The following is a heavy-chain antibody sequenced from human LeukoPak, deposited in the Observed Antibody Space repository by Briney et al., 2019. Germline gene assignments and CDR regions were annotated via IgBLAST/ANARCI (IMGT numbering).Heavy chain of an antibody. CDR1: GFTFSSYS. V-gene: IGHV3-23*01. Sequence: GGSLRLSCAASGFTFSSYSMNWVRQAPGKGLEWVSAISGSGGSTYYADSVKGRFSISRDNSKITLFLQMNSLRGEDTAVYYCAKAVAELISGRPDYWGQGTLVTVSS. CDR3: AKAVAELISGRPDY. J-gene: IGHJ4*02. CDR2: ISGSGGST. D-gene: IGHD3-10*01.